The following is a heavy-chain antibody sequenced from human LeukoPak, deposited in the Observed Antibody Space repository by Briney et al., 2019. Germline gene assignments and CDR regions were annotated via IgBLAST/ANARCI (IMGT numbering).Heavy chain of an antibody. J-gene: IGHJ4*02. V-gene: IGHV3-33*06. CDR1: GFTFSSYG. CDR2: IWYDGSNK. D-gene: IGHD3-16*01. CDR3: AKEGDYDYVWGSFLDY. Sequence: GGSLRLSCAASGFTFSSYGMHWVRQAPGKGLEWEAGIWYDGSNKYYADSVKGRFTISIDNSKNTLYLQMNSLRAEDTAVYYCAKEGDYDYVWGSFLDYWGQGTLVTVSS.